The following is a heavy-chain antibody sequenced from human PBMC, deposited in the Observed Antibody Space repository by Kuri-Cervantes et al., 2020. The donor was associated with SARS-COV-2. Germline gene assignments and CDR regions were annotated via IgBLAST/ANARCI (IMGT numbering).Heavy chain of an antibody. D-gene: IGHD3-22*01. CDR3: ARQKFHYYDSSGYQGATDY. CDR1: GYSFTSYW. J-gene: IGHJ4*02. Sequence: GGSLRLSCTGSGYSFTSYWIGWVRQMHGKGQEWMGIIYPGDSDTRYSPSFQDQVTISADKSISTAYLQWSSLKASATAMYYCARQKFHYYDSSGYQGATDYWGQGTLVTVSS. V-gene: IGHV5-51*01. CDR2: IYPGDSDT.